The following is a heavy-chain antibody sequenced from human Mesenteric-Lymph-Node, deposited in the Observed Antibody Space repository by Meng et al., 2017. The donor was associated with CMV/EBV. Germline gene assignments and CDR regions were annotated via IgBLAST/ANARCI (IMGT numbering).Heavy chain of an antibody. CDR3: AKYPYYDFWSGGNRFDP. Sequence: GESLKISCAASGFSDSTNYMAWVRQAPGKGLEWVSAISGSGGTTHYADSVKGRFTVSRDNPKDTLYLQMNSLRPEDTAIYYCAKYPYYDFWSGGNRFDPWGQGTLVTVSS. D-gene: IGHD3-3*01. J-gene: IGHJ5*02. CDR2: ISGSGGTT. V-gene: IGHV3-23*01. CDR1: GFSDSTNY.